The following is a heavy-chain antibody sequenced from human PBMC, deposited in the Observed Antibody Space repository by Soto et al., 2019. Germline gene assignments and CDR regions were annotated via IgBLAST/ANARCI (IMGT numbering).Heavy chain of an antibody. Sequence: PGGSLRLSCAASGFTFSSFALNWVRQAPGKGLEWVSIISGSADSTFYADSVKGRFTISRDNSKNMLYLQINSLRAEDTAVYYCAKARGAMIYAISVYGMDVWGQGTTVTVSS. CDR1: GFTFSSFA. V-gene: IGHV3-23*01. J-gene: IGHJ6*02. CDR3: AKARGAMIYAISVYGMDV. D-gene: IGHD2-8*01. CDR2: ISGSADST.